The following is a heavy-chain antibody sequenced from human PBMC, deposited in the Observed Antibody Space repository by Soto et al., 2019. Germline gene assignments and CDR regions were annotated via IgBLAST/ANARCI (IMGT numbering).Heavy chain of an antibody. CDR3: ARPSSPLRITMVRYSRGPYYYYYGMDV. CDR2: IIPIFGTA. Sequence: SVKVSCKASGGTFSSYAISWVRPAPGQGLEWMGGIIPIFGTANYAQKFQGRVTITADESTSTAYMELSSLRSEDTAVYYCARPSSPLRITMVRYSRGPYYYYYGMDVWGQGTTVTVSS. D-gene: IGHD3-10*01. V-gene: IGHV1-69*13. J-gene: IGHJ6*02. CDR1: GGTFSSYA.